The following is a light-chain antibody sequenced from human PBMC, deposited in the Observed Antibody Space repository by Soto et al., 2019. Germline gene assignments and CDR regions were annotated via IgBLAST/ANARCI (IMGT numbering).Light chain of an antibody. J-gene: IGKJ1*01. CDR3: QQYSSYWT. CDR2: DVS. Sequence: DIQMTQSPSTLSASVGDRVTITCRASQSISYWLAWYQQKPGKAPKVLIYDVSTLESGVPSRFSGSGSGTEFTLTISSLQPDDFATYYCQQYSSYWTFGQGTKVEIK. CDR1: QSISYW. V-gene: IGKV1-5*01.